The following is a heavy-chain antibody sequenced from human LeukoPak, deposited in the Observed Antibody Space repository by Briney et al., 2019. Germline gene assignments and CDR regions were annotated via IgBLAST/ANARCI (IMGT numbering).Heavy chain of an antibody. Sequence: GGSLRLSCAASGFTFSSYSMNWVRQAPGKGLEWVSSISSSSSYIYYADSVKGRFTISRDNAKNSLYLQMNSLRAEDTAVYYCARDGITMRILEYWGQGTLVTVSS. CDR2: ISSSSSYI. J-gene: IGHJ4*02. V-gene: IGHV3-21*01. CDR1: GFTFSSYS. D-gene: IGHD3-10*01. CDR3: ARDGITMRILEY.